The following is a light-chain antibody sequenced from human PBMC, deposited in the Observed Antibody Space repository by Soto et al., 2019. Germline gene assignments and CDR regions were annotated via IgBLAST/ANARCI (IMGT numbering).Light chain of an antibody. CDR1: SSNIGAGYA. Sequence: QSVLTQPPSVSGAPGQRVTLSCTGSSSNIGAGYAVNWYQQLPGAAPKLLISADNNRPSGVPDRFSGSKSGTSASLAITGLQEEDEADYYCQSFDSSLSGRVVFGGGTKLTV. J-gene: IGLJ2*01. CDR3: QSFDSSLSGRVV. CDR2: ADN. V-gene: IGLV1-40*01.